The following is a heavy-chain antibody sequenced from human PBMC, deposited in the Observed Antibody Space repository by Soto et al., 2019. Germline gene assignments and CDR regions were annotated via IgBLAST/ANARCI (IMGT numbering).Heavy chain of an antibody. J-gene: IGHJ6*02. CDR2: ISVTGAM. CDR1: GEAVGSGQSY. CDR3: ARGRADSAGSSFGRRMDV. Sequence: QVQLQESGPGLVKPSETLSLLCFVSGEAVGSGQSYWNWVRQAPGKGLEWIGHISVTGAMKNSAYLKSRVTMAVDPSNNQISMTLTSVTAADSATYVCARGRADSAGSSFGRRMDVWGQGTTVTVAS. D-gene: IGHD3-10*01. V-gene: IGHV4-61*01.